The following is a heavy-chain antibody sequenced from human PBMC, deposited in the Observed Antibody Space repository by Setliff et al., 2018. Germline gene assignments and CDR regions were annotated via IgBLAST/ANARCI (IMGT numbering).Heavy chain of an antibody. D-gene: IGHD6-19*01. CDR1: GFTISYYA. Sequence: GSLRLSCAASGFTISYYAIHWVRQAPGKGLEWVAVSRYAENYQYYADSVKGRFTISRDNSENTLYLQMNNLRDEDTAVYYCANHNPARWAVYTTPIDSWGQGTLVTVSS. J-gene: IGHJ4*02. V-gene: IGHV3-30-3*01. CDR2: SRYAENYQ. CDR3: ANHNPARWAVYTTPIDS.